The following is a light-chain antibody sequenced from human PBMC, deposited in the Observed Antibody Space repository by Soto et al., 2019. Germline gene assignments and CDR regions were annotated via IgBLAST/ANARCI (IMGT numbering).Light chain of an antibody. J-gene: IGKJ4*01. CDR1: QSVRSY. Sequence: EIVLTQSPATLSLSPGERATLSCRASQSVRSYLAWYQQKPGQAPRLLIYDATNRATGIPSRFSGSGSVTDFTLTISSLEPEDFAVYYCQQRSNLPLSFRGGTKVEI. CDR3: QQRSNLPLS. V-gene: IGKV3-11*01. CDR2: DAT.